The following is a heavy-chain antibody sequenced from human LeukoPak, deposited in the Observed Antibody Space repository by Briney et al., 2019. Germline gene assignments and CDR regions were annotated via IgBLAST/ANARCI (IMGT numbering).Heavy chain of an antibody. Sequence: GGSLRLSCSASGFTFSLYTMNWVRQAPGKGLEWVAVISYDGSNKYYADSVKGRFTISRDNSKNTLYLQMNSLRAEDTAVYYCAKDLYYYDSSGDYFDYWGQGTLVTVSS. CDR1: GFTFSLYT. V-gene: IGHV3-30*18. CDR3: AKDLYYYDSSGDYFDY. CDR2: ISYDGSNK. J-gene: IGHJ4*02. D-gene: IGHD3-22*01.